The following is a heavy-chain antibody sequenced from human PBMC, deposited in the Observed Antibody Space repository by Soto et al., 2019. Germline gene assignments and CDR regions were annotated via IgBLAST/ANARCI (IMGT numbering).Heavy chain of an antibody. D-gene: IGHD6-13*01. V-gene: IGHV3-49*04. CDR2: IRSKAYGGTT. CDR1: GFTFGDYA. J-gene: IGHJ6*02. Sequence: LRLSCTASGFTFGDYAMSWVRQAPGKGLEWVGFIRSKAYGGTTEYAASVKGRFTISRDDSKSIAYLQMNSLKTEDTAVYYCTRSYRSSSRYYYYYGMDVWGQGTTVTAP. CDR3: TRSYRSSSRYYYYYGMDV.